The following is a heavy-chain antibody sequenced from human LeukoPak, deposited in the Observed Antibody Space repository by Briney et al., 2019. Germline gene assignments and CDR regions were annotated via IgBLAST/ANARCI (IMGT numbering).Heavy chain of an antibody. CDR1: GFTFSNAY. Sequence: GGSLRLSCAASGFTFSNAYMSWVRQAPGKGLEWVANIKQDGSEKYYVDSVKGRSTISRDNAKNSLYLQMSSLRAEDTAVYYCARERYDFWSGYRMGVWGQGTTVTVSS. CDR2: IKQDGSEK. J-gene: IGHJ6*02. V-gene: IGHV3-7*01. CDR3: ARERYDFWSGYRMGV. D-gene: IGHD3-3*01.